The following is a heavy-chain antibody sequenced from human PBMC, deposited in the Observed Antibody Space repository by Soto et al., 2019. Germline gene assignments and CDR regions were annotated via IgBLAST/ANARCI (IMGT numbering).Heavy chain of an antibody. V-gene: IGHV3-48*01. CDR3: AGDSSSSSRHYDYMDV. CDR2: ISGTSNTK. D-gene: IGHD6-13*01. CDR1: GFPFSDCT. J-gene: IGHJ6*03. Sequence: EVQLVESGGGLVQPGGSLRLSCAASGFPFSDCTMNWVRQAQGKGLEWVSYISGTSNTKYYADSVKGRFTISRDNAQNSLYLQMNSLRAEDTAVYYCAGDSSSSSRHYDYMDVWGKGTTVTVSS.